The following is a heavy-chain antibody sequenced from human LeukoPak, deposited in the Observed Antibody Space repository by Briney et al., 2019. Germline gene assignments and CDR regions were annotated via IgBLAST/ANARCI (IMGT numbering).Heavy chain of an antibody. CDR2: INSDGSST. CDR3: ARGGYCSGGSCYFPFDY. CDR1: GFTFSSYW. Sequence: GGSRRLSCAASGFTFSSYWMHWVRQAPGKGLVWVSRINSDGSSTSYADSVKGRFTISRDNAKNTLYLQMNSLRAEDTAVYYCARGGYCSGGSCYFPFDYWGQGTLVTVSS. D-gene: IGHD2-15*01. V-gene: IGHV3-74*01. J-gene: IGHJ4*02.